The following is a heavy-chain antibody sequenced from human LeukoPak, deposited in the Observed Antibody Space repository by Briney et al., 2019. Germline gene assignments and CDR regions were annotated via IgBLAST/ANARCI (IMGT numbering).Heavy chain of an antibody. CDR2: INPNSGGT. J-gene: IGHJ6*03. CDR1: GYTFTGYY. Sequence: GASVKVSCKASGYTFTGYYMHWVRQAPGQGLEWMGWINPNSGGTNYAQKFQGRVTMTRDTSISTAYMELSRLRSDDTAVYYCAKGGGFDWLNYYYMDVWGKGTTVTVSS. V-gene: IGHV1-2*02. D-gene: IGHD3-9*01. CDR3: AKGGGFDWLNYYYMDV.